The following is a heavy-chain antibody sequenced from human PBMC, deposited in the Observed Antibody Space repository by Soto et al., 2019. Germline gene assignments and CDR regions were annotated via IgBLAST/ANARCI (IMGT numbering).Heavy chain of an antibody. CDR2: IYYSGST. CDR3: ARGADYYYYHMDV. Sequence: QVQLQESGPGLVKPSETLSLTCTVSGGSISSYYWSWIRQPPGKGLEWIGYIYYSGSTNYNPSLKSRVTISVDTSKNQFSLKLSSVTAADTAVYYCARGADYYYYHMDVWGKGTTVTVSS. V-gene: IGHV4-59*01. CDR1: GGSISSYY. J-gene: IGHJ6*03.